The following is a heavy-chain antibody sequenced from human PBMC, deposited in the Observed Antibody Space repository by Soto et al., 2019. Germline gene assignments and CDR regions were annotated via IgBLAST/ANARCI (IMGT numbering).Heavy chain of an antibody. CDR3: AKDAVAYNGKWDWFDS. J-gene: IGHJ5*01. CDR1: RFTFSDYA. Sequence: DVQLLESGGGLVQPGGSLTLSCAASRFTFSDYAMSWVRQAPGKGLEWVSAIGGTGADTYYADSVRGRFTVSRDTSKNTLFLHLNSLRDEDTAVYYCAKDAVAYNGKWDWFDSWGQGTLVTVSS. D-gene: IGHD6-19*01. V-gene: IGHV3-23*01. CDR2: IGGTGADT.